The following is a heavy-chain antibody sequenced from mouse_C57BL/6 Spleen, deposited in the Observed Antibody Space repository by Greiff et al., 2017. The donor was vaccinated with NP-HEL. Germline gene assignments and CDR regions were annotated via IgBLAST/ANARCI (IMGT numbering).Heavy chain of an antibody. D-gene: IGHD1-1*01. V-gene: IGHV1-81*01. Sequence: VQLQQSGAELARPGASVKLSCKASGYTFTSYGISWVKQRTGQGLEWIGEIYPRSGNTYYNEKFKGKATLTADKSSSTAYMELRSLTSEDSAVYFCARSEYDGSAYAMDYWGQGTSVTVSS. CDR1: GYTFTSYG. CDR2: IYPRSGNT. CDR3: ARSEYDGSAYAMDY. J-gene: IGHJ4*01.